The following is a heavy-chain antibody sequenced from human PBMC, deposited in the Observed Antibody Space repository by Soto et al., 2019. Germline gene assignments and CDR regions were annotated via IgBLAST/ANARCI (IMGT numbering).Heavy chain of an antibody. D-gene: IGHD3-10*01. J-gene: IGHJ6*02. V-gene: IGHV4-4*07. CDR1: GGSINNYY. Sequence: TLSLTCTVSGGSINNYYWSWIRQPAGKGLEWIGRIYPSGNTNYNPSLKSRVIMSVDTSKDQFSLKLNSVTAADTAVYYCARGSLTMDVWGPGTPVTVSS. CDR3: ARGSLTMDV. CDR2: IYPSGNT.